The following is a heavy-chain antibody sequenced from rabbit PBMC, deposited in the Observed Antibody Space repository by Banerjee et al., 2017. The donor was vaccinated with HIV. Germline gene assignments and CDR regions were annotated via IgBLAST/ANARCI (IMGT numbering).Heavy chain of an antibody. J-gene: IGHJ4*01. D-gene: IGHD1-1*01. V-gene: IGHV1S40*01. CDR2: IWTSGGT. CDR3: ARSPNDGCGHCSFNL. Sequence: QSLEESGGDLVKPGASLTLTCTASGFSFSSGYWICWVRQAPGKGLEWIACIWTSGGTYYATWAKGRFTISKTSSTTVTLQMTSLTAADTATYFCARSPNDGCGHCSFNLWGPGTLVTVS. CDR1: GFSFSSGYW.